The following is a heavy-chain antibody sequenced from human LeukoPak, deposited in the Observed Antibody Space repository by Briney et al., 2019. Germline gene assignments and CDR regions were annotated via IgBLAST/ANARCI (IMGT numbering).Heavy chain of an antibody. CDR1: GLIVSANY. CDR2: TYSGGFT. D-gene: IGHD3-10*01. Sequence: GGSLRLSCAASGLIVSANYMSWVRQAPGKGLEWVSLTYSGGFTYYADSVKGRFTISRDNAKNSLYLQMNSLRAEDTAVYYCARDAYSGYYFGAWGQGTLVTVSS. V-gene: IGHV3-66*01. J-gene: IGHJ5*02. CDR3: ARDAYSGYYFGA.